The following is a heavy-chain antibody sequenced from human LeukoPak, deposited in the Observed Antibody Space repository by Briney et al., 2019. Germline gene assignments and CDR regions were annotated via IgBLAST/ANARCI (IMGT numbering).Heavy chain of an antibody. V-gene: IGHV3-73*01. Sequence: GGSLRLSCAASGFTFSGSAMHWVRQASGKGLEWVGRIRSKANSYATAYAASVKGRFTISRDDSKNTAYLQMNSLKTEDTAVYYCARDTDTGNYYGSGSYYSPPGYWGQGTLVTVSS. J-gene: IGHJ4*02. CDR1: GFTFSGSA. CDR3: ARDTDTGNYYGSGSYYSPPGY. D-gene: IGHD3-10*01. CDR2: IRSKANSYAT.